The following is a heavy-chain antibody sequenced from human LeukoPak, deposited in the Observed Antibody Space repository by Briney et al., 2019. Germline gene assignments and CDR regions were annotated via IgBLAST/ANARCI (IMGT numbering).Heavy chain of an antibody. J-gene: IGHJ3*02. V-gene: IGHV3-53*01. CDR3: ARGWGGYSSSWYAFDI. CDR2: IYSGGST. Sequence: GGSLRLSCAASVFTVSSNYMSWVRQAPGKGLEWVSVIYSGGSTYYADSVKGRFTISRDNSKNTLYLQMNSLRAEDTAVYYCARGWGGYSSSWYAFDIWGQGTMVTVSS. CDR1: VFTVSSNY. D-gene: IGHD6-13*01.